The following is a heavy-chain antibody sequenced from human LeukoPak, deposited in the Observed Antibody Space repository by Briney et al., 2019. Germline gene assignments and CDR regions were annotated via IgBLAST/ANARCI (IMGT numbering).Heavy chain of an antibody. CDR3: ARVSSSWYQDWYFDL. V-gene: IGHV4-39*07. D-gene: IGHD6-13*01. Sequence: PSETLSLTCTVSGGSISSSSYYWGWIRQPPGKGLDWIGSIYYSGSTYYNPSLKRRVTISVDTSKNQFSLKLSSVTAADTAVYYCARVSSSWYQDWYFDLWGRGTLVTVSS. CDR2: IYYSGST. J-gene: IGHJ2*01. CDR1: GGSISSSSYY.